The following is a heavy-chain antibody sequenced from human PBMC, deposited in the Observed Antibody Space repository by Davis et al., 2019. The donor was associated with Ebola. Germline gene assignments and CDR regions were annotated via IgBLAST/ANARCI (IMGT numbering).Heavy chain of an antibody. J-gene: IGHJ6*04. Sequence: SLKISCAASGFTFDDYAMHWVRQAPGKGLEWVSGISWNSGSIGYADSVKGRFTISRDNAKNSLYLQMNSLRAEDTALYYCAKDIGLGYCSGGSCYVLDVWGKGTTVTVSS. CDR1: GFTFDDYA. V-gene: IGHV3-9*01. CDR2: ISWNSGSI. CDR3: AKDIGLGYCSGGSCYVLDV. D-gene: IGHD2-15*01.